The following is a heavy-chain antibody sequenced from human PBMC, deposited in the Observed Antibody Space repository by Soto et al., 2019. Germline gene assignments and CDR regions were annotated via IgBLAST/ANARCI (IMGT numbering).Heavy chain of an antibody. CDR2: IYYTGST. V-gene: IGHV4-59*08. Sequence: QVQLQESGPGLVKPSETLSLTCTVSGGSLSTYYWSWIRQPPGKGLEWIGYIYYTGSTNYNPSLKSGVPISIDTSKNQFSLKVNSVTAADTAVYYCARRQGLTTFDRWGRGTLVTVSS. J-gene: IGHJ2*01. D-gene: IGHD4-17*01. CDR3: ARRQGLTTFDR. CDR1: GGSLSTYY.